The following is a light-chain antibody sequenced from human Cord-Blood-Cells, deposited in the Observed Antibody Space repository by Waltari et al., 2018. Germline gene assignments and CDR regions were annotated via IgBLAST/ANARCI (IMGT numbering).Light chain of an antibody. V-gene: IGLV2-23*01. CDR2: EGS. CDR3: CSYAGSWV. Sequence: SALTQPASGSGSPGQSITIPCTGTSRDVGSYNLVSWYQQHPGKAPKLMIYEGSKRPSGVSNRFSGSKSGNTASLTISGLQAEDEADYYCCSYAGSWVFGGGTKLTVL. CDR1: SRDVGSYNL. J-gene: IGLJ3*02.